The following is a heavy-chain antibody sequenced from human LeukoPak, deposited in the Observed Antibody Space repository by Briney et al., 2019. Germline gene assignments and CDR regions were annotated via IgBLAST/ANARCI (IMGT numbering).Heavy chain of an antibody. V-gene: IGHV1-8*01. J-gene: IGHJ4*02. CDR1: GYTFTSYD. Sequence: ASVKVSCKASGYTFTSYDINWVRQATGQGLEWMGWMNPNSGNTGYAQKFQGRVTMTRNTSISTAYMELSSLRSGDTAVYYCARAVRRGEIERYWGQGTLVTVSS. D-gene: IGHD3-10*01. CDR2: MNPNSGNT. CDR3: ARAVRRGEIERY.